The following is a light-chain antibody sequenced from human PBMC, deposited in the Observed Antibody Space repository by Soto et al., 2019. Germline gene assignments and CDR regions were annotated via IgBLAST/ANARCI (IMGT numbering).Light chain of an antibody. J-gene: IGKJ5*01. CDR3: QQYGSSPPLIT. Sequence: EIVLTQSPGTLSLSPGERATLSCRARQSVSSSYLAWDQQKPGQAPRLLIYGATSRATGIPDRFSGSGSGTDFTLSISRLEPEDFAVDYCQQYGSSPPLITFGQGTRLEIK. CDR1: QSVSSSY. V-gene: IGKV3-20*01. CDR2: GAT.